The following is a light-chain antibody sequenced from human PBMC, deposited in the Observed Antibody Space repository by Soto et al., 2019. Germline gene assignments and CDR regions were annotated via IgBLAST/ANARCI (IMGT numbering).Light chain of an antibody. V-gene: IGKV3-20*01. Sequence: EIVLTQSPGTLSLSPGERATLSCRASQSVSSSYLAWYQQKPGQAPRLLIYGASSRATGIPDRFSGSGSGTDFTLTISRLEPEDFAVYYCQQYGSSPLVWTFSQGTKPEIK. CDR3: QQYGSSPLVWT. J-gene: IGKJ2*01. CDR2: GAS. CDR1: QSVSSSY.